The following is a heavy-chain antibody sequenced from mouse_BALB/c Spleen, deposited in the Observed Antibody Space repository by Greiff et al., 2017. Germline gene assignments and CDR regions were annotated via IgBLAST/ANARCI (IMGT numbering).Heavy chain of an antibody. CDR1: GYNFTSYY. V-gene: IGHV1S81*02. CDR3: TRDCYPSAWFAY. Sequence: QVQLQQSGAELVKPGASVKLSCKASGYNFTSYYMYWVKQRPGQGLEWIGEINPSNGGTNFNEKFKSKATLTVDKSSSTAYMQLSSLTSEDSAVYYCTRDCYPSAWFAYWGQGTLVTVSA. D-gene: IGHD3-2*02. CDR2: INPSNGGT. J-gene: IGHJ3*01.